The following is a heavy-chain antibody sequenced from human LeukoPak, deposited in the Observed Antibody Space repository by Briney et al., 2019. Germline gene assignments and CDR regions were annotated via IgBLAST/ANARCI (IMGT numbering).Heavy chain of an antibody. CDR1: GFTFSSYS. CDR2: ISSSSSYI. Sequence: KSGGSLRLSCAACGFTFSSYSMNWVRQAPGKGLEWVSSISSSSSYIYYADSVKGRFTISRNNANNLLYLQMNSLRAEDTAVHYCARGWVVPAATGSAFDIWGQGTMVTVSS. D-gene: IGHD2-2*01. J-gene: IGHJ3*02. V-gene: IGHV3-21*01. CDR3: ARGWVVPAATGSAFDI.